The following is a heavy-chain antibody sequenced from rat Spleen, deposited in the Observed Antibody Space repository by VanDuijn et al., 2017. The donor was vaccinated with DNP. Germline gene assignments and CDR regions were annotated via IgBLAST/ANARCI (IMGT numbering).Heavy chain of an antibody. Sequence: EVQLQESGPGLVKPSQSLSLTCSVTGYSITSNYWAWIRKFPGNKMEWMAYISYSGSTGYNPSLKSRISITRDTSKNQFFLHLNSVTTEDTATYYCARWVRYFDYWGHGVMVTVSS. D-gene: IGHD1-1*01. CDR2: ISYSGST. J-gene: IGHJ2*01. V-gene: IGHV3-1*01. CDR1: GYSITSNY. CDR3: ARWVRYFDY.